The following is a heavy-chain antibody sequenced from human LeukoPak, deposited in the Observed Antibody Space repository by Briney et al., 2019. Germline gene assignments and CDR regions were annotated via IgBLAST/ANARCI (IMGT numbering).Heavy chain of an antibody. V-gene: IGHV1-2*02. D-gene: IGHD2-21*01. CDR2: INPNSGDT. CDR1: GYTFTGYY. Sequence: ASVKVSCKASGYTFTGYYMHWVRQAPGQGLEWMGWINPNSGDTDYAQRFQGRVTMTRDTSISTAYMAVSRLRSDDTAVYYCARDRYFYYYGMDVWGQGTTVTVSS. CDR3: ARDRYFYYYGMDV. J-gene: IGHJ6*02.